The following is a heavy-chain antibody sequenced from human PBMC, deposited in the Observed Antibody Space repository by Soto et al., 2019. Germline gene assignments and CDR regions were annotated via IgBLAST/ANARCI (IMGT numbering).Heavy chain of an antibody. CDR2: ISGGGDFT. D-gene: IGHD1-7*01. CDR3: AKGITGTTSFDAFDF. J-gene: IGHJ3*01. Sequence: GGSLRLSCAASGFTFSSYAMNWVRQAPGKGLEYVSSISGGGDFTYYAASVQGRFTISRDNSKNTLYLQMNSLRAEDTAVYYCAKGITGTTSFDAFDFWGQGTMVTVSS. V-gene: IGHV3-23*01. CDR1: GFTFSSYA.